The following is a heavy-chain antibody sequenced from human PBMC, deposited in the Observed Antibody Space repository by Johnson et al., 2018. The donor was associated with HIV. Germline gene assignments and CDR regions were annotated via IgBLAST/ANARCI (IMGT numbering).Heavy chain of an antibody. Sequence: VQLVESGGGVVRPGGSLRLSCAASGFTFSSYWMSWVRQAPGKGLEWVANIKQDGSEKYYVDSVKGRFTISRDNAKNTLYLQMNSLTADDTAVYYCATFYYDNSNYFELASFFPGPTDLWGQGTLVTVSS. V-gene: IGHV3-7*02. CDR2: IKQDGSEK. J-gene: IGHJ3*01. D-gene: IGHD3-22*01. CDR1: GFTFSSYW. CDR3: ATFYYDNSNYFELASFFPGPTDL.